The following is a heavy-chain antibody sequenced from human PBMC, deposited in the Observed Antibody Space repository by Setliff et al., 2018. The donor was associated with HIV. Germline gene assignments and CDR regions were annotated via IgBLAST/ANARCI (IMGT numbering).Heavy chain of an antibody. J-gene: IGHJ6*03. Sequence: GGSLRLSCASSGFIFGDYWMTWVRQAPGKGLEWVASIKRDGITKYYVDSVKGRFTISRDNAKNSLYLQMNSLRAEDMAVYYCARAYYHHSGGYWSTDYYYSYMDVWGKGTTVTVSS. V-gene: IGHV3-7*03. CDR2: IKRDGITK. CDR1: GFIFGDYW. D-gene: IGHD3-22*01. CDR3: ARAYYHHSGGYWSTDYYYSYMDV.